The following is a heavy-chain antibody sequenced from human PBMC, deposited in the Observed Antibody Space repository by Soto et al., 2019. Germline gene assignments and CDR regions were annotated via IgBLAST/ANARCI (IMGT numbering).Heavy chain of an antibody. CDR2: INHSGST. J-gene: IGHJ6*03. CDR3: ARGLLILGYRSGGSCPKHYYYMDV. D-gene: IGHD2-15*01. CDR1: GESFSGYY. V-gene: IGHV4-34*01. Sequence: SETLSLTCAVYGESFSGYYWSWIRQPPGKGLEWIGEINHSGSTNYNPSLKSRVTISVDTSKNQFSLKLSSVTAADTAVYYCARGLLILGYRSGGSCPKHYYYMDVWGKGTTVTVSS.